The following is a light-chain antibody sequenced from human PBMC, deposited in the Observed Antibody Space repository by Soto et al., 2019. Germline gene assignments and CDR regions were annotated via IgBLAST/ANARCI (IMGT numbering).Light chain of an antibody. CDR1: SSVVGGYDY. J-gene: IGLJ1*01. V-gene: IGLV2-14*03. Sequence: QSVLNQPASVSGSPGQSITISCTGTSSVVGGYDYVSWYQHHPGKAPKLMIYDVSNRPSGVSNRFSGSKSGNTASLTISGLQAEDEADYYCSSYTSSSLYVFGTGTKVTVL. CDR3: SSYTSSSLYV. CDR2: DVS.